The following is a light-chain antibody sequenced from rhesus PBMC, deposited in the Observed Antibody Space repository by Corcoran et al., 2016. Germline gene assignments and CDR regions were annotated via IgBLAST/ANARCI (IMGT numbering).Light chain of an antibody. CDR3: QHYYSTPFT. V-gene: IGKV1-25*01. J-gene: IGKJ3*01. CDR2: EAS. Sequence: DIQMTQSPSSLSASVGDRVTITCRASQGITHDLAWYQQKPGETPKLLIYEASSLQSGIPSRFSGSGSGTDFILTISSLQPEDFSTYYCQHYYSTPFTFGPGTKLDIK. CDR1: QGITHD.